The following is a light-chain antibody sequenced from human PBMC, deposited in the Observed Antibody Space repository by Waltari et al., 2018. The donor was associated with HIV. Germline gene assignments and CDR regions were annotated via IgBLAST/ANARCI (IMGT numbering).Light chain of an antibody. CDR3: MSYAGGETYV. V-gene: IGLV2-8*01. J-gene: IGLJ1*01. CDR2: DVS. Sequence: QSALTQPPSASGSPGQSVTISCTGTSSDVGIYNYVSWYQQHPGKAPKLMIYDVSKRPSGVPDRFSGSKSGTTASLTVSGLQAEDEADYYCMSYAGGETYVFGSGTKVTVL. CDR1: SSDVGIYNY.